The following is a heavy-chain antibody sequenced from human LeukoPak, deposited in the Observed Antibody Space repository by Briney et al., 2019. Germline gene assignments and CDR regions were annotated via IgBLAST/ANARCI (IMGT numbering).Heavy chain of an antibody. J-gene: IGHJ6*03. CDR2: IIPIFGTA. V-gene: IGHV1-69*05. CDR1: GGTFSSCA. Sequence: GSSVKVSCKASGGTFSSCAISWVRQAPGQGLEWMGGIIPIFGTANYAQKFQGRVTITTDESTSTAYMELSSLRSEDTAVYYCARGGDGYNPYYYYYYMDVWGKGTTVTVSS. D-gene: IGHD5-24*01. CDR3: ARGGDGYNPYYYYYYMDV.